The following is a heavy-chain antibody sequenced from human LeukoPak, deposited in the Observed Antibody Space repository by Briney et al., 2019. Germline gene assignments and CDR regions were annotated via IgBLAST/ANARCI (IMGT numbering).Heavy chain of an antibody. Sequence: GGSLRLSCAASGFTFSSYSMNWVRQAPGKGLEWVSSISSSSSYIYYADSVKGRFTISRDNAKNSLYLQMNSLRAEDTDVYYCARAPSNDDIVVVPAAPYYMDVWGKGTTVTVSS. CDR2: ISSSSSYI. CDR3: ARAPSNDDIVVVPAAPYYMDV. J-gene: IGHJ6*03. V-gene: IGHV3-21*01. D-gene: IGHD2-2*01. CDR1: GFTFSSYS.